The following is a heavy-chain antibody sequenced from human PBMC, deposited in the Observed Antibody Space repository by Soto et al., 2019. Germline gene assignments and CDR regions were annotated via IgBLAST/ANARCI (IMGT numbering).Heavy chain of an antibody. CDR3: ARAHSEEIAAAGDY. Sequence: QVQLVESGGGVVQPGRSLRLSCAASGFTFSSYAMHWVRQAPGKGLEWVAVISYDGSNKYYADSVKGRFTISRDNSKNTLYLQRNSLRAEDTAVYYGARAHSEEIAAAGDYWGQGTLVTVSS. V-gene: IGHV3-30-3*01. CDR1: GFTFSSYA. J-gene: IGHJ4*02. CDR2: ISYDGSNK. D-gene: IGHD6-13*01.